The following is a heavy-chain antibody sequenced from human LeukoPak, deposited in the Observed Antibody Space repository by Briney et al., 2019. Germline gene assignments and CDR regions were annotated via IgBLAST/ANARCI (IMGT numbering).Heavy chain of an antibody. V-gene: IGHV3-21*01. CDR2: ISSSSSYI. J-gene: IGHJ3*02. CDR1: GFTFSSYS. D-gene: IGHD3-22*01. Sequence: GGSLRLSCAASGFTFSSYSMNWVRQAPGKGLEWVSSISSSSSYIYYADSVKGRFTISRDNAKNSLYLQMNSLRAEDTAVYYCAKEPPPHYYDSSASRGAFDIWGQGTMVTVSS. CDR3: AKEPPPHYYDSSASRGAFDI.